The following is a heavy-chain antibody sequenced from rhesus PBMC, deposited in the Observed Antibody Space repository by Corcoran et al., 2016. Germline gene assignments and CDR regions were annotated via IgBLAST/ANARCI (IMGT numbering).Heavy chain of an antibody. J-gene: IGHJ2*01. D-gene: IGHD3-16*01. Sequence: EVQLVKSGAEVKKPGASVKVSCKGSGYTFTELSMHWVGQAPGKGLEWMGGFVPVYGEIIHAEKSQGRATMTEDTSTDTAYMELSSLGSEDTAVYYCARVESGSYYNDWYFDLWGPGTPITISS. V-gene: IGHV1-156*01. CDR2: FVPVYGEI. CDR3: ARVESGSYYNDWYFDL. CDR1: GYTFTELS.